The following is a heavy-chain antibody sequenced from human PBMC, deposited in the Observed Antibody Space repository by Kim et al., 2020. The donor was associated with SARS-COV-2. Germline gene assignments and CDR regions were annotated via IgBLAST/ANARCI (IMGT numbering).Heavy chain of an antibody. CDR2: MNPNSGNT. CDR1: GYTFTSYD. CDR3: ARGVYGSGSCYNVGYYYGMDV. V-gene: IGHV1-8*01. Sequence: ASVKVSCKASGYTFTSYDINWVRQATGQGLEWMGWMNPNSGNTGYAQKFQGRVTMTRNTSISTAYMELSSLRSEDTAVYYCARGVYGSGSCYNVGYYYGMDVWGQGTTVTVSS. D-gene: IGHD3-10*01. J-gene: IGHJ6*02.